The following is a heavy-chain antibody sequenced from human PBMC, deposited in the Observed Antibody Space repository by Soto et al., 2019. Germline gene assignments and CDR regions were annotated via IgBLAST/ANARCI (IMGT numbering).Heavy chain of an antibody. CDR1: GDSITSNSYF. CDR2: IYYSGTT. CDR3: ARLGGSYAVPHFDY. D-gene: IGHD1-26*01. Sequence: SETLSLTCTVSGDSITSNSYFWAWIRQPPGKGLEWIGSIYYSGTTYYNPSLKSRVTISVDTSKNQFSLKLSSVTAADTAVYYCARLGGSYAVPHFDYWGQGTLVTVS. V-gene: IGHV4-39*07. J-gene: IGHJ4*02.